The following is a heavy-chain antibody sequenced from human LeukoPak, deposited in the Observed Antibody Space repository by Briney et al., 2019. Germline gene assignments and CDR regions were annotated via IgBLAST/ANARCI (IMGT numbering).Heavy chain of an antibody. CDR1: GFTFSSYA. CDR3: AKAIGGYSYGY. CDR2: ISGSGGST. Sequence: GGSLRLSCAASGFTFSSYAMSWVRQAPGKGLEWVSAISGSGGSTYYADSVKGRFTISRDNSKNTLYLQMNSLRAEDTALYYCAKAIGGYSYGYWGQGTLHTVSS. D-gene: IGHD5-18*01. V-gene: IGHV3-23*01. J-gene: IGHJ4*02.